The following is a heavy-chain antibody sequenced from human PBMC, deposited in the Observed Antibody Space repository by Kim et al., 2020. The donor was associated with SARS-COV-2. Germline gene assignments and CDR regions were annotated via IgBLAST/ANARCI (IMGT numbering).Heavy chain of an antibody. CDR3: AGDVEGGIDP. CDR2: NK. V-gene: IGHV1-3*01. Sequence: NKKYSQKFQGRVTITRDTSASTAYMELSSLRSEDTAVYYWAGDVEGGIDPWGQGTLVTVSS. J-gene: IGHJ5*02. D-gene: IGHD3-16*01.